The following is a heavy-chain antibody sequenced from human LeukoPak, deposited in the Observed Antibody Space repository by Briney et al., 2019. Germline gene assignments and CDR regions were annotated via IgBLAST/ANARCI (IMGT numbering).Heavy chain of an antibody. J-gene: IGHJ5*01. CDR3: IRADSSTWRGWFDP. CDR1: GFTFGDYA. Sequence: PGGSLRLSCTGSGFTFGDYAMNWVRQAPGKGLEWVGFIRSKTYGGTAEYGASVKGRFTILRDDSKGVAYLQIDSLKTGDTAFYYCIRADSSTWRGWFDPWGQGTLVTVSS. CDR2: IRSKTYGGTA. V-gene: IGHV3-49*04. D-gene: IGHD6-13*01.